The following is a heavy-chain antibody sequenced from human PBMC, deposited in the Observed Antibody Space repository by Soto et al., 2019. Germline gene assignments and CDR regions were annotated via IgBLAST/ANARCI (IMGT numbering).Heavy chain of an antibody. D-gene: IGHD3-3*01. CDR1: GFTFSRDA. J-gene: IGHJ6*03. V-gene: IGHV3-21*01. Sequence: GVSLRLSCAASGFTFSRDAMHWVRQAQGKGLEWVSSISSSSSYIYYADSVKGRFTISRDNAKNSLYLQMNSLRAEDTAVYYCAREEEGRGYYDFWSGFLYYMDVWGKGTTVTVSS. CDR2: ISSSSSYI. CDR3: AREEEGRGYYDFWSGFLYYMDV.